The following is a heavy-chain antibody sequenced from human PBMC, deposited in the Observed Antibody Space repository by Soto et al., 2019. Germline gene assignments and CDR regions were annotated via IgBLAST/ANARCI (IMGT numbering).Heavy chain of an antibody. J-gene: IGHJ5*02. Sequence: GGSLRLSCAASGVTFRSFTMNWVRQAPGKGLEWVSTISSNSAYIYYTDALRGRFTISRDNAKNSLHLQMNSLRAEDTAVYYCTRDASRDSGARGWFDPWGPGTLVTVSS. CDR2: ISSNSAYI. CDR3: TRDASRDSGARGWFDP. D-gene: IGHD6-25*01. V-gene: IGHV3-21*01. CDR1: GVTFRSFT.